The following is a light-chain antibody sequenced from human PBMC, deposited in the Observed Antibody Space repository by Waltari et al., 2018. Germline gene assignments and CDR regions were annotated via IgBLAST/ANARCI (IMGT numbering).Light chain of an antibody. CDR1: RSNIGNDY. CDR3: AVWDTSLNPV. V-gene: IGLV1-51*02. Sequence: QSVLTQPPSVSAAPGQKVTIPCSGSRSNIGNDYVSWYQHLPGTAPKLLIYENNKRPSGIPDRFSGSKSGTSATLGITGLQTGDEADYYCAVWDTSLNPVFGGGTKLTVL. J-gene: IGLJ2*01. CDR2: ENN.